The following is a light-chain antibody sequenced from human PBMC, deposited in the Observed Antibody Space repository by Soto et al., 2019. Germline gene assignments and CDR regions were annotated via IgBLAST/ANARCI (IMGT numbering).Light chain of an antibody. CDR3: QQYNSYWT. Sequence: DIQMTQSPSTLSASLGDRVTITCRASQSISSWLAWYQQKPGKAPKLLIYKASSLESGVPSRFSGSGSGTEFTLTISSLQPDDFAIYYCQQYNSYWTFGQGTKVDIK. V-gene: IGKV1-5*03. CDR2: KAS. J-gene: IGKJ1*01. CDR1: QSISSW.